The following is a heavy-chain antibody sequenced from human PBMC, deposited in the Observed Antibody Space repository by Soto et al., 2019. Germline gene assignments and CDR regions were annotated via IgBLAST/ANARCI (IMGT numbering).Heavy chain of an antibody. CDR3: AKAVGSYGNFDY. CDR1: GFTFDDYA. V-gene: IGHV3-9*01. J-gene: IGHJ4*02. D-gene: IGHD5-18*01. CDR2: ISWNSGSI. Sequence: VQLVESGGGLVQPGRSLRLSCAASGFTFDDYAMHWVRQVPGKGLEWVSRISWNSGSIGYADSVKGRFIISRDNAKNSLYLQMNSLRAEDTALYYCAKAVGSYGNFDYWGQGTLVTVSS.